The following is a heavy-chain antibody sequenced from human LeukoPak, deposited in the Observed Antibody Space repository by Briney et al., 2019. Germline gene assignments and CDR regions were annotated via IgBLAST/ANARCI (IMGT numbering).Heavy chain of an antibody. CDR2: IYSGGST. D-gene: IGHD1-26*01. Sequence: GGSLRLSCAASGFTVSSNYMSWVRQAPGKGLEWVSVIYSGGSTYYADSVKGRFTISRDNSKNTLYLQMNSLRAEDTAVYYCAKVLRVGATTGEVDYWGQGTLVTVSS. J-gene: IGHJ4*02. V-gene: IGHV3-66*02. CDR3: AKVLRVGATTGEVDY. CDR1: GFTVSSNY.